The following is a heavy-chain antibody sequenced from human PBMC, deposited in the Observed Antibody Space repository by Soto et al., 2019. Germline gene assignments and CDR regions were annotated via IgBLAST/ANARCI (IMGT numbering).Heavy chain of an antibody. CDR1: GYTFTSYD. Sequence: ASVKVSCKASGYTFTSYDINWVRQATGQGLEWMGWMNPNSGNTGYAQKFQGRVTMTRNTSISTAYMELSSLRSEDTAVYYCARPATIAAAGTLQAFDIWGQGTMVT. CDR2: MNPNSGNT. CDR3: ARPATIAAAGTLQAFDI. V-gene: IGHV1-8*01. J-gene: IGHJ3*02. D-gene: IGHD6-13*01.